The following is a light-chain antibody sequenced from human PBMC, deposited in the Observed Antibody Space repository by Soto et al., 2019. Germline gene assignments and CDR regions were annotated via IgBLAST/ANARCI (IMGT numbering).Light chain of an antibody. CDR1: SSNIGAGYD. J-gene: IGLJ3*02. CDR3: QSYDSSLSGSV. CDR2: GNS. Sequence: QSVLTQPPSVSGAPGQRVTISCTGSSSNIGAGYDVHWYQQLPGTAPKLLIYGNSNRPSGVPDRFSGSKSGTSASLAITGLQAEDEAGYDCQSYDSSLSGSVFGGGTKLTVL. V-gene: IGLV1-40*01.